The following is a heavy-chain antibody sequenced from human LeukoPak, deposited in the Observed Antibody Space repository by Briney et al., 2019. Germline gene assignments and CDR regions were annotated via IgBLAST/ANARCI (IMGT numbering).Heavy chain of an antibody. J-gene: IGHJ3*02. D-gene: IGHD1-1*01. CDR3: ARHPWNDGAFDI. CDR2: IYYSGST. Sequence: SETLSLTRTVSGGSISSYYWSWIRQPPGKGLEWIGYIYYSGSTNYNPSLKSRVTISVDTSKNQFSLKLSSVTAADTAVYYCARHPWNDGAFDIWGQGTMVTVSS. V-gene: IGHV4-59*08. CDR1: GGSISSYY.